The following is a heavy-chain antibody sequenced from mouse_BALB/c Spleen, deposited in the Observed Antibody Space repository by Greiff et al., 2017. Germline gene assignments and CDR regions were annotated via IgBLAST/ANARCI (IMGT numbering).Heavy chain of an antibody. V-gene: IGHV1-74*01. J-gene: IGHJ3*01. CDR2: IDPYDSET. CDR1: GYTFTSYW. Sequence: QVQLQQPGAELVRPGASVKLSCKASGYTFTSYWMNWVKQRPEQGLEWIGRIDPYDSETHYNQKFKDKAILTIDKSSSPAYMQLSSLTSEDSAVYYCASEGVQAWFAYWGQGTLVTVSA. CDR3: ASEGVQAWFAY.